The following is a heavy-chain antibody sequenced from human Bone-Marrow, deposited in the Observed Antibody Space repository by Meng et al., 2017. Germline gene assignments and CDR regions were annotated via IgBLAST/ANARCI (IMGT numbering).Heavy chain of an antibody. Sequence: GESLKISCAASGFTFSSYSMNWVRQAPGKGLEWVSSISSSSSYIHYADSVKGRFTISRDNAKNSLYLQMNSLRAEDTAVYYCARDQLRDYVWGSYRPTYYFDYWGQGTLVTVSS. V-gene: IGHV3-21*01. D-gene: IGHD3-16*02. CDR2: ISSSSSYI. CDR1: GFTFSSYS. CDR3: ARDQLRDYVWGSYRPTYYFDY. J-gene: IGHJ4*02.